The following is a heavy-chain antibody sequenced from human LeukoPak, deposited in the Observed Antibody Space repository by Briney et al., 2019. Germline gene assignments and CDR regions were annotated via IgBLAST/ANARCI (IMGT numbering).Heavy chain of an antibody. D-gene: IGHD3-3*01. CDR2: INPNSGGT. Sequence: ASVKVSCKASGYTFTGYYMHWVRQAPGQGLEWMGWINPNSGGTNYAQKFQGRVTMTSDTSISTAYMELSRLRSDDTAVYYCARGYTTVSITIFGVVSDAFDIWGQGTMVTVSS. CDR1: GYTFTGYY. J-gene: IGHJ3*02. CDR3: ARGYTTVSITIFGVVSDAFDI. V-gene: IGHV1-2*02.